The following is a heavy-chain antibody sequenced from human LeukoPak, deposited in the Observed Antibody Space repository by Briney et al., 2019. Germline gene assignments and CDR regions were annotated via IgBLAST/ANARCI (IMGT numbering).Heavy chain of an antibody. CDR1: GVIFSTYA. D-gene: IGHD3-16*01. CDR2: VTARGTHS. CDR3: AKMRTAGLQNVFDP. Sequence: GGSLTLLCTVSGVIFSTYAIPWATQPPGKALEWVSEVTARGTHSYHAVSVEGRFTSSSDKSQNTVYRQLNSQRAEDTAVYYGAKMRTAGLQNVFDPWGQGTLVTVSS. V-gene: IGHV3-23*01. J-gene: IGHJ5*02.